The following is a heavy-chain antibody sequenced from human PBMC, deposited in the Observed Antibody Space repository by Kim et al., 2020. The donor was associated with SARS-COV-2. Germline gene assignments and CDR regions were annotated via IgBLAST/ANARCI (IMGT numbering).Heavy chain of an antibody. CDR2: ISSSGSTL. CDR1: GFTLSSYE. V-gene: IGHV3-48*03. J-gene: IGHJ3*02. Sequence: GGSLRLSCAASGFTLSSYEINWVRQAPGKGLEWLSHISSSGSTLYYADSVKGRFTISRDNAKNSLYLQMNSLSAEDTAVYYCVREAHAPPPFYDAFDIWGQGTMVTVSS. CDR3: VREAHAPPPFYDAFDI. D-gene: IGHD3-3*01.